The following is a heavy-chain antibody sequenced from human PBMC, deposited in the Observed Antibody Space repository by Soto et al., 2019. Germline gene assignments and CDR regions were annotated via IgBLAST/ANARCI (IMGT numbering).Heavy chain of an antibody. Sequence: EVQLMESGGGLVQPGGSLRLSCAASGFTFSSYAMHWVRQAPGKGLEYVSAISSNGGSTYYANSVKGRFTISRDNSKNTLYLQMGSLRAEDMAVYYCARGRGPPYYYDSSGYQDYWGQGTLVTVSS. D-gene: IGHD3-22*01. V-gene: IGHV3-64*01. CDR1: GFTFSSYA. J-gene: IGHJ4*02. CDR3: ARGRGPPYYYDSSGYQDY. CDR2: ISSNGGST.